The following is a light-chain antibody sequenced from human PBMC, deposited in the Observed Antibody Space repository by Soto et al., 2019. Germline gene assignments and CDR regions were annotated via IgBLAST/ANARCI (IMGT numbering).Light chain of an antibody. CDR1: SSDVGGYNY. CDR3: SSYAGSNHFV. Sequence: QSALTQPPSASGSPGQSVTISFTVTSSDVGGYNYVSWYQQHPGKAPKLMIYEVNKRPSGVPDRFAGSKSGSTASLTVSGLQAEDEADYYCSSYAGSNHFVFGGGTKVTVL. CDR2: EVN. J-gene: IGLJ1*01. V-gene: IGLV2-8*01.